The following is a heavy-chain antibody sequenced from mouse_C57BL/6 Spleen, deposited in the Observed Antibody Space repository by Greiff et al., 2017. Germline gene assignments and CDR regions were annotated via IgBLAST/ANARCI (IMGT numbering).Heavy chain of an antibody. Sequence: EVKLMESGGDLVKPGGSLKLSCAASGFTFSSYGMSWVRQTPDKRLEWVATISSGGSYTYYPDSVKGRFTISRDNAKNTLYLQMSSLKSEDTAMXYCASIYSAYWYFDVWGTGTTVTVSS. J-gene: IGHJ1*03. CDR2: ISSGGSYT. V-gene: IGHV5-6*01. CDR1: GFTFSSYG. D-gene: IGHD2-1*01. CDR3: ASIYSAYWYFDV.